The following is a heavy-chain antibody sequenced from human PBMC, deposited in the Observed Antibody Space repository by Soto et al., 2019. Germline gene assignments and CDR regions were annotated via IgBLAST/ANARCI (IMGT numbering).Heavy chain of an antibody. CDR2: ISGSGGST. D-gene: IGHD2-15*01. V-gene: IGHV3-23*01. CDR1: GFTFSSYA. J-gene: IGHJ6*03. Sequence: PGGSLRLSCAASGFTFSSYAMSWVRQAPGKGLEWVSAISGSGGSTYYADSVKGRFTISRDNSKNTLYLQMNSLRAEDTAVYYCAKDRGSLGDIVVVVAAPYYYYYYMDVWGKGTTVTVSS. CDR3: AKDRGSLGDIVVVVAAPYYYYYYMDV.